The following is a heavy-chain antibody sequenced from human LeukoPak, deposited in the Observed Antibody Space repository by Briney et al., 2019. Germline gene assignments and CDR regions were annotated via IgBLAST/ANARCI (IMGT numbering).Heavy chain of an antibody. CDR2: INPNSGNT. Sequence: ASVKVSCKASGYTFTGYYMHWVRQAPGQGLEWMGWINPNSGNTGYAQKFQGRVTMTRNTSISTAYMELSSLRSEDTAVYYCARVSAYSSSWYPLYYYYYYYMDVWGKGTTVTVSS. D-gene: IGHD6-13*01. V-gene: IGHV1-8*02. J-gene: IGHJ6*03. CDR3: ARVSAYSSSWYPLYYYYYYYMDV. CDR1: GYTFTGYY.